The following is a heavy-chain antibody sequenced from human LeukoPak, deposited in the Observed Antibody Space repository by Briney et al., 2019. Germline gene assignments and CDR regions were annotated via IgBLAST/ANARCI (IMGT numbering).Heavy chain of an antibody. Sequence: PGGPLRLSCAASGFTFSSYAMSWVRQAPGKGLEWVSAISGSGGSTYYADSVKGRFTISRDNSKNTLYLQMNSLRAEDTAVYYCAKGRDGYNYWDYWGQGTLVTVSS. D-gene: IGHD5-24*01. V-gene: IGHV3-23*01. CDR3: AKGRDGYNYWDY. CDR1: GFTFSSYA. CDR2: ISGSGGST. J-gene: IGHJ4*02.